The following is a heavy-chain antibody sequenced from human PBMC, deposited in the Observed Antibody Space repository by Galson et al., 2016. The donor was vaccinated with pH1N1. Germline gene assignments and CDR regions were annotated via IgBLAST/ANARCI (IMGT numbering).Heavy chain of an antibody. D-gene: IGHD6-19*01. CDR1: GYSFSSHW. J-gene: IGHJ4*02. CDR3: ARRSAVAGVDY. V-gene: IGHV5-51*01. Sequence: QSGAEVKKPGESLKISCQGSGYSFSSHWIGWVRQMPGKGLEWMGIIYPGDSDTKYSPSFQGQVTFSADKSINTAYLQWSSLKASDTAMYCCARRSAVAGVDYWGQGTLVTVSS. CDR2: IYPGDSDT.